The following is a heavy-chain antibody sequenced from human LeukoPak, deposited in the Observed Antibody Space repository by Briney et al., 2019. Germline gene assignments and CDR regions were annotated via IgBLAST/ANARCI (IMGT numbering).Heavy chain of an antibody. D-gene: IGHD5-12*01. Sequence: PGGSLRLSCAASGFNLRSYDMSWVRQAPGKGLEWVAATSGSGANTYYADSVKGRFTISRDNSQNTLYLQMDSLRAEDTAVYYCAKEYSGYDFDYWGQGALVTVSS. CDR3: AKEYSGYDFDY. CDR1: GFNLRSYD. V-gene: IGHV3-23*01. J-gene: IGHJ4*02. CDR2: TSGSGANT.